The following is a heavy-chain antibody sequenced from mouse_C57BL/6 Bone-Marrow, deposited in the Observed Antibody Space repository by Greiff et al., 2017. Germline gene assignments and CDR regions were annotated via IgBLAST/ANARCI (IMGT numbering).Heavy chain of an antibody. CDR3: ARNPLDYYGSSYVGYFDV. Sequence: VQLKESGPGLVAPSQSLSITCTVSGFSLTSYAISWVRQPPGKGLEWLGVIWTGGGTNYNSALKSRLSISQDNSKSQVFLKMNSLQTDDTARYYCARNPLDYYGSSYVGYFDVWGTGTTVTVSS. D-gene: IGHD1-1*01. CDR1: GFSLTSYA. CDR2: IWTGGGT. J-gene: IGHJ1*03. V-gene: IGHV2-9-1*01.